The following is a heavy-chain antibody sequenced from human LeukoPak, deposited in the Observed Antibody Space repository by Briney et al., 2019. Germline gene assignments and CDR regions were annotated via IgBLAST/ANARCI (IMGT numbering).Heavy chain of an antibody. J-gene: IGHJ5*02. D-gene: IGHD2-15*01. CDR1: GGSFSGYY. CDR3: ARGYCSGGSCYFRWFDP. Sequence: SETLSLTCAVYGGSFSGYYWSWIRQPPGKGLEWIGEINHSGSTNYNPSLKSRVTISVDTSKNQFSLKLSSVTAADTAVYYCARGYCSGGSCYFRWFDPWGQGTLVTVSS. V-gene: IGHV4-34*01. CDR2: INHSGST.